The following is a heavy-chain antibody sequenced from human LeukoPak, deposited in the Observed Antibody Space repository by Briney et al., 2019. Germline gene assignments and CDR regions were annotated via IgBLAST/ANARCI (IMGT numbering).Heavy chain of an antibody. CDR1: GFTFISYT. CDR3: AKGASPTLAEAGILEGDWFHP. D-gene: IGHD6-19*01. CDR2: ISGSGGST. J-gene: IGHJ5*02. V-gene: IGHV3-23*01. Sequence: GGSLRLSCAASGFTFISYTMSWVRQAPGKRLEWVSAISGSGGSTYYADSVKGRFTISRDNSKNTLYLQMNSLRAEDTAVYYCAKGASPTLAEAGILEGDWFHPGGQGNLVTVSS.